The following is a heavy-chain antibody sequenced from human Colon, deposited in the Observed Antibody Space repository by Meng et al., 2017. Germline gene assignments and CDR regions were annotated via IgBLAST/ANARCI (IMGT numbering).Heavy chain of an antibody. CDR3: ARDSSSSAYSPFDY. Sequence: QVQLQQAGPGLVNPSQTPPLTCAISGDSVSSNSAAWNWIRQSPSRGLEWLGRTYYRSKWYNDYAVSVKSRITINPDTSKNQFSLQLNPVTPEDTAVYYCARDSSSSAYSPFDYWGQGTLVTVSS. J-gene: IGHJ4*02. CDR2: TYYRSKWYN. D-gene: IGHD3-22*01. V-gene: IGHV6-1*01. CDR1: GDSVSSNSAA.